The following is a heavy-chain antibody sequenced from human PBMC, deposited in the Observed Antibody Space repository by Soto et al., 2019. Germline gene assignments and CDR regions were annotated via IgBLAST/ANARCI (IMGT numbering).Heavy chain of an antibody. CDR3: AKDPLTRGWFDP. V-gene: IGHV3-23*01. J-gene: IGHJ5*02. Sequence: LRLSCVASGFTFSGNAMTWVRQAPGKGLHWVSGISAGGTTYYADSAKGRFTISRDNSKNTLYLQMNSLRADDTAVYYCAKDPLTRGWFDPWGQGTLVTV. CDR1: GFTFSGNA. CDR2: ISAGGTT.